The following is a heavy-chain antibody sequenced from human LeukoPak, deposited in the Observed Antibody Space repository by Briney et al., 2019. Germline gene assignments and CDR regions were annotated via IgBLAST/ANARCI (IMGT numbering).Heavy chain of an antibody. Sequence: ASVKVSCKASGYTFISYGISWVRQAPGQGLEWMGWISAYNGNTNYAQKLQGRVTMTTDTSTSTAYMELMSLRPDDTAVYYCARVGYCSSTSCYLRFGAFDIWGQGTMVTVSS. CDR2: ISAYNGNT. J-gene: IGHJ3*02. V-gene: IGHV1-18*01. CDR3: ARVGYCSSTSCYLRFGAFDI. D-gene: IGHD2-2*03. CDR1: GYTFISYG.